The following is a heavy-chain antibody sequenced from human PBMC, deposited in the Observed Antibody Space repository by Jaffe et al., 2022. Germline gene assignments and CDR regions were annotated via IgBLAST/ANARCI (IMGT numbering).Heavy chain of an antibody. CDR1: GFTFSSYS. CDR2: ISSSSSYI. D-gene: IGHD3-16*02. J-gene: IGHJ3*02. CDR3: ARDGVPLPPGGSYRPDDAFDI. V-gene: IGHV3-21*01. Sequence: EVQLVESGGGLVKPGGSLRLSCAASGFTFSSYSMNWVRQAPGKGLEWVSSISSSSSYIYYADSVKGRFTISRDNAKNSLYLQMNSLRAEDTAVYYCARDGVPLPPGGSYRPDDAFDIWGQGTMVTVSS.